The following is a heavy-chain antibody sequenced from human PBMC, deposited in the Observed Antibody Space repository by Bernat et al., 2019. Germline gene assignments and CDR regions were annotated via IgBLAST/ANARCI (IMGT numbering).Heavy chain of an antibody. CDR1: GFTFRNFG. J-gene: IGHJ2*01. Sequence: QVQLVESGGGVVQPGRSLRLSCAASGFTFRNFGMHWVRQPPGKGLEWVAIIWDDGSNKYYADSVKGRFTISRDNSRNTVYLQMNSLRAEDTAVYYCARHIGSCSGGSCFDWYFDLWGRGTLVTVSS. CDR2: IWDDGSNK. D-gene: IGHD2-15*01. CDR3: ARHIGSCSGGSCFDWYFDL. V-gene: IGHV3-33*01.